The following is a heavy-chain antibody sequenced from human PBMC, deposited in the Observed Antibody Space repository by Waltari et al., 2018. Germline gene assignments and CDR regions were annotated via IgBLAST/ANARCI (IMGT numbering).Heavy chain of an antibody. CDR2: IDPMGTGK. D-gene: IGHD1-1*01. Sequence: EGKLVESGGGLVQPGESLRLSCVASGFTFSSYWMAWVRQAPGKGLEWVGAIDPMGTGKYYVDSMKGRFTISRDNAKNSLSLQMNSLRAEDAALYYCETTRGAYWGQGNLVIVSS. V-gene: IGHV3-7*01. J-gene: IGHJ4*02. CDR3: ETTRGAY. CDR1: GFTFSSYW.